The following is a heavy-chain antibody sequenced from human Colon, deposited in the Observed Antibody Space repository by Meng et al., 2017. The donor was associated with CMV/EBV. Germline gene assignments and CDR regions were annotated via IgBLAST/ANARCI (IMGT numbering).Heavy chain of an antibody. J-gene: IGHJ4*02. CDR2: INHSGST. CDR3: ARGLRPVY. V-gene: IGHV4-34*01. CDR1: GGSFSGDY. Sequence: TLSLPCAVYGGSFSGDYWSWIRQPPGKGLEWIGEINHSGSTNYNSSLKSRVTISVDTSKNQFSLTLSSVTAADTAVYYCARGLRPVYWGQGTLVTVPQ.